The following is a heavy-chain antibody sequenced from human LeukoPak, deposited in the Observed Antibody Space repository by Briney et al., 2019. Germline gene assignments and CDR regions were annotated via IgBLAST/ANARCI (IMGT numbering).Heavy chain of an antibody. CDR3: TRLSGSSSIDY. V-gene: IGHV3-73*01. CDR1: GFTFSGSA. D-gene: IGHD6-13*01. Sequence: PGGSLKLSCAASGFTFSGSAMHWVRQASGKGLEWVGRIRSKANSYATACAASVKGRFTISRDDSKNTAYLQMNSLKTEDTAVYYCTRLSGSSSIDYWGQGTLVTVSS. CDR2: IRSKANSYAT. J-gene: IGHJ4*02.